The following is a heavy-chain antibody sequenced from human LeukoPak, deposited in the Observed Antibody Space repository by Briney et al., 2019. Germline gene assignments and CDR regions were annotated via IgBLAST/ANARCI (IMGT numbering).Heavy chain of an antibody. V-gene: IGHV4-34*01. J-gene: IGHJ4*02. CDR2: INHSGGT. CDR3: ARGQLRLSN. D-gene: IGHD2-2*01. CDR1: GGSFNGYY. Sequence: SETLSLTCAVYGGSFNGYYWTWIRQPPGKGLEWIGEINHSGGTDYNPSLMSRVTISVDTSKNQFSLKLNSVTAADTAVYYCARGQLRLSNWGQGSLVIVSS.